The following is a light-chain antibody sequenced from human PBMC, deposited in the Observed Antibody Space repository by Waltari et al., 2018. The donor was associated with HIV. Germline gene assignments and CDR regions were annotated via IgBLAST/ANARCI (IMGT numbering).Light chain of an antibody. CDR2: DAS. Sequence: EIVLTQSPATLSLSPGERATLSCRASQSVSSYLAWYQQKPGQAPRILIYDASNRATGIPARFSGSGSGTDFTLTISSLEPEDFAVYYCQQRSNWPPGSTFGRGTKVEIK. CDR1: QSVSSY. J-gene: IGKJ4*01. V-gene: IGKV3-11*01. CDR3: QQRSNWPPGST.